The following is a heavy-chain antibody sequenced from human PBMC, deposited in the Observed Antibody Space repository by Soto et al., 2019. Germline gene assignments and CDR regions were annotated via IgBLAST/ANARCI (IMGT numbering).Heavy chain of an antibody. J-gene: IGHJ4*02. D-gene: IGHD1-26*01. Sequence: EVQLLESGGGLVQPGGSLRLSCAASGFTFRTSAMTWVRQAPGKGLEWVSAISGGGSNTFYADSVRGRFTISRDNSKSALYRQMNSLRAEDTAVYYCAPPTHSGSYIDDFDYWGQGTLVTVSS. CDR1: GFTFRTSA. CDR3: APPTHSGSYIDDFDY. CDR2: ISGGGSNT. V-gene: IGHV3-23*01.